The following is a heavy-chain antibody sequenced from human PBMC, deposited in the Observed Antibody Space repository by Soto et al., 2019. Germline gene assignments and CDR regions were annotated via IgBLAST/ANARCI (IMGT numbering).Heavy chain of an antibody. CDR3: ARRYGGTFDY. V-gene: IGHV4-30-2*01. D-gene: IGHD2-15*01. CDR2: IYHSGST. J-gene: IGHJ4*02. CDR1: CGSISSGGYS. Sequence: SQIQPLTYAVSCGSISSGGYSWSWIRQPPGKGLEWIGYIYHSGSTYYNPSLKSRVTLSVDRSKNQFSLKLSSVTAADTAVYYCARRYGGTFDYWGQGTLVTVSS.